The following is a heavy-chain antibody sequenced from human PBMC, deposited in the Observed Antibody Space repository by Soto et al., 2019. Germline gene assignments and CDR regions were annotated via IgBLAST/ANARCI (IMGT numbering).Heavy chain of an antibody. Sequence: SETLSLTCTVSGGSISSDYWNWIRQPPGKGLEWIGYIHSGSTTYSASLRSRVTISVDTSKNQFSLKLSSVTAADTAVYYCARSHIVPRLFMYAYDYWGQGALVTVSS. D-gene: IGHD5-12*01. J-gene: IGHJ4*02. CDR2: IHSGST. CDR3: ARSHIVPRLFMYAYDY. CDR1: GGSISSDY. V-gene: IGHV4-59*08.